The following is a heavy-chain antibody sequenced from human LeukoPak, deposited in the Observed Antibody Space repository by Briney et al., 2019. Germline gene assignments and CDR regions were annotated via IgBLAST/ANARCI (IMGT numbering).Heavy chain of an antibody. V-gene: IGHV5-51*01. CDR1: GYRFTNYW. D-gene: IGHD6-19*01. Sequence: GESLKISCKGSGYRFTNYWIGWVRQMPGKGLEWMGIIYPGDSDTRYSPSFQGQVTISADKSISTAYLHWSSLKASDTARYYCARLTGYTSGWNTFDLWGQGTMVTVSS. CDR3: ARLTGYTSGWNTFDL. J-gene: IGHJ3*01. CDR2: IYPGDSDT.